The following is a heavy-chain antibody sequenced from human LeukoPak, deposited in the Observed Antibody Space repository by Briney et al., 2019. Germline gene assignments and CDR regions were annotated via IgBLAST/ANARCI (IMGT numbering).Heavy chain of an antibody. CDR2: VDYTGST. D-gene: IGHD6-19*01. J-gene: IGHJ4*02. CDR1: DDSVNSNGYY. V-gene: IGHV4-39*01. Sequence: SETLSLTCTVSDDSVNSNGYYWGWIRRSPGKGLEWIGNVDYTGSTFYNPSLKSRLTISVDTSKILFSLKLTSMTAADTAVYYCARSTGLYFDYWGQGTLVTVSS. CDR3: ARSTGLYFDY.